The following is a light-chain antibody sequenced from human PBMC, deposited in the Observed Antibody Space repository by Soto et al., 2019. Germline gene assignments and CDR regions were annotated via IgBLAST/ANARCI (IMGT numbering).Light chain of an antibody. CDR3: QQYDNLPLG. CDR1: QDISNY. V-gene: IGKV1-33*01. J-gene: IGKJ4*01. CDR2: DAS. Sequence: DIQMTQSPSSLSASVGDRVTITCQASQDISNYLNWYQQKPGKAPKLLIYDASNLETGVPSRFSGSGSGTDFTFTISSLQPEDIATYYCQQYDNLPLGFGGATKVEIK.